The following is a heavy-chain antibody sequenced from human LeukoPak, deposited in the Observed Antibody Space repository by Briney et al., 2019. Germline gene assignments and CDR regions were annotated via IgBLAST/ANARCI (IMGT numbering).Heavy chain of an antibody. CDR2: INQSGST. Sequence: SETLSLTCAVSGASFTGYYWTWIRQPPGKGLEWIGEINQSGSTNYIPSLRSRVPISVDTSKNQFSLELSSVTAADTAVYYCVRWVTMIVVVIPNPDAFDVWGQGTMITVSS. CDR1: GASFTGYY. CDR3: VRWVTMIVVVIPNPDAFDV. J-gene: IGHJ3*01. D-gene: IGHD3-22*01. V-gene: IGHV4-34*01.